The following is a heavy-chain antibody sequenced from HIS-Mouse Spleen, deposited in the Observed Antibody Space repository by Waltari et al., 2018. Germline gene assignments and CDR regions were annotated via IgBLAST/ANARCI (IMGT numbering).Heavy chain of an antibody. D-gene: IGHD1-1*01. CDR1: GGSIRSSSSY. Sequence: QLQLQESGPGLVKPSETLSLTCTLSGGSIRSSSSYWGWIRQPQGKGLEWIGSIYYSGSTYYNPSLKSRVTISVDTSKNQFSLKLSSVTAADTAVYYCARDPRWNDGIDYWGQGTLVTVSS. V-gene: IGHV4-39*07. CDR2: IYYSGST. CDR3: ARDPRWNDGIDY. J-gene: IGHJ4*02.